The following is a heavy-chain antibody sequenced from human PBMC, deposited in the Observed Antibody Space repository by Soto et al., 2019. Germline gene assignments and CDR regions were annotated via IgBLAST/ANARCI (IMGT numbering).Heavy chain of an antibody. CDR2: INHSGST. CDR1: GGSFSGYY. J-gene: IGHJ3*02. V-gene: IGHV4-34*01. CDR3: ARARRAPYSSGWYDAFDI. Sequence: KPSETLSLTCAVYGGSFSGYYWSWIRQPPGKGLEWIGEINHSGSTNYNPSLKSRVTISVDTSKNQFSLKLSSVTAADTAVYYCARARRAPYSSGWYDAFDIWGQGTMVTVSS. D-gene: IGHD6-19*01.